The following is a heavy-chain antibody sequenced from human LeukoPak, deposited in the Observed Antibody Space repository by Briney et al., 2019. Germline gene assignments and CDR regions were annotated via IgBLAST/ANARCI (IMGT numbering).Heavy chain of an antibody. D-gene: IGHD2-15*01. CDR2: TYSSGST. V-gene: IGHV4-4*07. CDR1: GGSIISNY. CDR3: ARQRAPGGTVLWYFDI. J-gene: IGHJ2*01. Sequence: SETLSPTCTVSGGSIISNYWSWIRQPAGKGLEWIGRTYSSGSTDYNPSLKSRVTMSVDTSKNQFSLKLSSVTAADTAVYYCARQRAPGGTVLWYFDIWGRGKLVTVSS.